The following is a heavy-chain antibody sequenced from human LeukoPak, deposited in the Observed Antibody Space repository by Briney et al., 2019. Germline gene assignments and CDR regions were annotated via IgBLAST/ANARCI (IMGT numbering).Heavy chain of an antibody. Sequence: PGGSLRLSCAASGFTFSSYAMSWVRRAPGKGLEWVSAISGSGGSTYYADSVKGRFTISRDNSKNTLYLQMNSLRAEDTAVYYCAKDLEMATFYFDYWGQGTLVTVSS. D-gene: IGHD5-24*01. V-gene: IGHV3-23*01. CDR1: GFTFSSYA. CDR3: AKDLEMATFYFDY. CDR2: ISGSGGST. J-gene: IGHJ4*02.